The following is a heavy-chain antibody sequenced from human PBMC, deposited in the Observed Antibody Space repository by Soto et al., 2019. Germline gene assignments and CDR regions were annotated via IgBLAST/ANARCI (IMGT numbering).Heavy chain of an antibody. D-gene: IGHD1-26*01. Sequence: PGGSLRLSCAASGFTVSSNYMSWVRQAPGKGLEWVSVIYSGGSTYYADSVKGRFTISRDNSKNTLYLQMNSLRAEDTAVYYCASSGNKWELPGLYLYYFDYWGQGTLVTVSS. CDR2: IYSGGST. CDR3: ASSGNKWELPGLYLYYFDY. J-gene: IGHJ4*02. V-gene: IGHV3-53*01. CDR1: GFTVSSNY.